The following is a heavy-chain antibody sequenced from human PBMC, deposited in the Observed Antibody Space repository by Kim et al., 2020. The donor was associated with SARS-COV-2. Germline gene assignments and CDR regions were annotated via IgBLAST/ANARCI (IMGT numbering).Heavy chain of an antibody. J-gene: IGHJ4*02. CDR3: TRYFDYRFDY. Sequence: GGSLRLSCAASGFAFSDSPMHWVRQASGKGLEWVGRVRRKVDNYATAYAASMEGRFTIYRDDSKNTAYLEMNSLKAEDTAVYYCTRYFDYRFDYWGQGILVTVSS. CDR2: VRRKVDNYAT. D-gene: IGHD3-9*01. V-gene: IGHV3-73*01. CDR1: GFAFSDSP.